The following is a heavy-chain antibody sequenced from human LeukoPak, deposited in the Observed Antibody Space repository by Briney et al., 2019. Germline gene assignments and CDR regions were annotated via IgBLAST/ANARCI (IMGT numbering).Heavy chain of an antibody. Sequence: GGSLRLSCAVSGFTFSTYEMNWVRQAPGKGLEWVSYISRSGSTIYYADSVKGRFTISRDNAKNSLYLQTNSLRAEDTAVYYCASLYSSSWYRGGYWGQGTLVTVSS. CDR2: ISRSGSTI. CDR3: ASLYSSSWYRGGY. J-gene: IGHJ4*02. D-gene: IGHD6-13*01. CDR1: GFTFSTYE. V-gene: IGHV3-48*03.